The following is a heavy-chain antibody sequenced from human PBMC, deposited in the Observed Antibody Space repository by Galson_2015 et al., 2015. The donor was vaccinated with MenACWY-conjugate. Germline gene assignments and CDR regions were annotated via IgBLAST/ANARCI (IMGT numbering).Heavy chain of an antibody. CDR3: ARHSSGYFNFDI. Sequence: ETLSLTCTVSGGSISNYYWSWIRQPPGKGLEWIGYIYYRGSTNYNPSLKSRVTISVDTSKNQFSLKLSSVTAADTAVYYCARHSSGYFNFDIWGQGTMVSVSS. CDR1: GGSISNYY. V-gene: IGHV4-59*08. D-gene: IGHD3-22*01. J-gene: IGHJ3*02. CDR2: IYYRGST.